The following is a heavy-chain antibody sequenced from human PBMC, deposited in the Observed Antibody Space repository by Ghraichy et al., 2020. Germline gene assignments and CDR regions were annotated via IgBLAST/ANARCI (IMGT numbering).Heavy chain of an antibody. V-gene: IGHV3-7*01. CDR1: GFTFSSYW. CDR3: ARKGRTGDY. D-gene: IGHD3/OR15-3a*01. Sequence: AGSLRLSCAASGFTFSSYWMNWFRQAPGKGLEWVGNIKEDGSEKYYVDSVKGRFTISRDNAKNSMYLQMNNLRVDDTAMYYCARKGRTGDYWGQGTLVTVSS. CDR2: IKEDGSEK. J-gene: IGHJ4*02.